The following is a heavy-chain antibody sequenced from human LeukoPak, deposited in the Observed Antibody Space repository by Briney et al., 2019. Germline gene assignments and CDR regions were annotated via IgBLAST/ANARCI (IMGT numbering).Heavy chain of an antibody. Sequence: GASVKVSCKASGYTFTGYYMHWVRQAPGQGLEWMGWINPHSGGTNYAQKFQGRVTMTRDTSISTAYMELSRLRSDDTAVYYCARDQNYYGSGSYYNSDYWGQGTLVTVSS. CDR1: GYTFTGYY. CDR2: INPHSGGT. D-gene: IGHD3-10*01. V-gene: IGHV1-2*02. J-gene: IGHJ4*02. CDR3: ARDQNYYGSGSYYNSDY.